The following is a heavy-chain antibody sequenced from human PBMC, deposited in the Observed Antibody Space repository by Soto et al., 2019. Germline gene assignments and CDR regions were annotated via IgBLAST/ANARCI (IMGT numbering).Heavy chain of an antibody. J-gene: IGHJ4*02. D-gene: IGHD2-15*01. CDR3: AKDSIVVVVAATSFDY. CDR2: ISGSGGST. V-gene: IGHV3-23*01. Sequence: EVQLLESGGGLVQPGGSLRLSCAASGFTFSSYAMSWVRQAPGKGLEWVSAISGSGGSTYYADSVKGRFTISRDNSKNTLYLQMNRLSAEDTAVYYCAKDSIVVVVAATSFDYWGQGTLVTVSS. CDR1: GFTFSSYA.